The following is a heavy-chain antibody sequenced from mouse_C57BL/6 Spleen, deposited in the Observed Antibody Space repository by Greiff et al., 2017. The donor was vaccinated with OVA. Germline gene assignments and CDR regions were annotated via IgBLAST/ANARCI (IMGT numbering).Heavy chain of an antibody. J-gene: IGHJ3*01. CDR1: GYTFTSYW. V-gene: IGHV1-7*01. Sequence: QVQLKESGAELAKPGASVKLSCKASGYTFTSYWMHWVKQRPGQGLEWIGYINPSSGYTKYNQKFKDKATLTADKSSSTAYMQLISLTYEDSAVYYCARSFYDGYYDFAYWGQGTLVTVSA. CDR3: ARSFYDGYYDFAY. D-gene: IGHD2-3*01. CDR2: INPSSGYT.